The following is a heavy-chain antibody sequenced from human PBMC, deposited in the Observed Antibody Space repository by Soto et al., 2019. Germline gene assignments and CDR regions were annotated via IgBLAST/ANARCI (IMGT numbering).Heavy chain of an antibody. Sequence: SETLSLTCTVSGGSISSSSYYWGWIRQPPGKGLEWIGSIYYSGSTYYNPSLKSRVTISVDTSKNQFSLKLSSVTAADTAVYYCARLWGSGSYQNWFDPWGQGTLVTVSS. D-gene: IGHD1-26*01. J-gene: IGHJ5*02. CDR1: GGSISSSSYY. CDR3: ARLWGSGSYQNWFDP. CDR2: IYYSGST. V-gene: IGHV4-39*01.